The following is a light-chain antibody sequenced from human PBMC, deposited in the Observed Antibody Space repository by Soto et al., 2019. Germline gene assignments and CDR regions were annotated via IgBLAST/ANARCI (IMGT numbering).Light chain of an antibody. V-gene: IGKV3-15*01. CDR2: HTS. J-gene: IGKJ1*01. CDR3: QKYNSAPRT. CDR1: QTIYNN. Sequence: IVMTQSPDTLYVSPGERATLSCRASQTIYNNVAWYQKRPGQAPRLLIYHTSSRATGIPARFSGSGSGTEFTLTISSLQPEDVATYYCQKYNSAPRTFGQGTKVDI.